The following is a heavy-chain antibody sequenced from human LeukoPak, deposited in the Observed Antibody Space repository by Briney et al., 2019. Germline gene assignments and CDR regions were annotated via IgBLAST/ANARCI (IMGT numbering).Heavy chain of an antibody. V-gene: IGHV1-8*01. Sequence: GASVKVSCKASGYTFTSYDINWVRQATGQGLEWMGWMNPNSGNTDYAQKFQGRVTMTRDTSISTAYMELSRLRSDDTAVYYCARDLHYDSSGYSDYWGQGTLVTVSS. CDR3: ARDLHYDSSGYSDY. CDR1: GYTFTSYD. D-gene: IGHD3-22*01. J-gene: IGHJ4*02. CDR2: MNPNSGNT.